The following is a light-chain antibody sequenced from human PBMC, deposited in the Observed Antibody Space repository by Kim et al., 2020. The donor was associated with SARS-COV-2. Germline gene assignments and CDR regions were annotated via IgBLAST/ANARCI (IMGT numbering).Light chain of an antibody. CDR3: SSYTSSSTLVV. J-gene: IGLJ2*01. CDR2: DVS. Sequence: HSITLSCTGTSSDVGGYNYVAWYQQHPGNAPKLLIYDVSNRPSGVSNRFSGSKSGNTASLTISGLQAEDEADYYCSSYTSSSTLVVFGGGTQLTVL. V-gene: IGLV2-14*03. CDR1: SSDVGGYNY.